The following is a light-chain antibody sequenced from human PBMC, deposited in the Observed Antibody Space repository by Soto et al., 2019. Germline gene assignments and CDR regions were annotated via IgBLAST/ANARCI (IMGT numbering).Light chain of an antibody. CDR2: EVN. CDR1: SRDIGTSNL. Sequence: QSVLPQPASVYGSPGQSITISCTGTSRDIGTSNLVSWYQQYPGKAPKLMIYEVNKLPSAISSRFSGSKSGNTASLTISGFHLGDKPNNSCFSFPVILPSFFVSGTGTKATAL. V-gene: IGLV2-23*02. CDR3: FSFPVILPSFFV. J-gene: IGLJ1*01.